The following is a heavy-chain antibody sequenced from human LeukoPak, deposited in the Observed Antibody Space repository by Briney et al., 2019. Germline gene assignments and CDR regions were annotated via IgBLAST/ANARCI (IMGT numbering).Heavy chain of an antibody. CDR1: GFTFSGYA. D-gene: IGHD6-6*01. V-gene: IGHV3-23*01. J-gene: IGHJ5*02. Sequence: GGSLRLSCAASGFTFSGYAMSWVRQAPGKGLEWASAISGSGGSTYYADSVKGRFTISRDNSKNTLYLQMSSLRAEDTAVYYCAKDRSSSPHRWFDPWGQGTLVTVSS. CDR3: AKDRSSSPHRWFDP. CDR2: ISGSGGST.